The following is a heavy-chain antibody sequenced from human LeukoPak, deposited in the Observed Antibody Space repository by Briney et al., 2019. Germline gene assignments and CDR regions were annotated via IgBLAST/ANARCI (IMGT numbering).Heavy chain of an antibody. Sequence: GGSLRLSCAASGFTFSSYSMNWVRQAPGKGLEWVSSISHSSSYIYYADSVKGRFTISRDNAKNSLYLQMNSLRAEDTAVYYCARDLSSGWYFDYWGQGTQVTVSS. V-gene: IGHV3-21*01. D-gene: IGHD6-19*01. CDR3: ARDLSSGWYFDY. CDR1: GFTFSSYS. CDR2: ISHSSSYI. J-gene: IGHJ4*02.